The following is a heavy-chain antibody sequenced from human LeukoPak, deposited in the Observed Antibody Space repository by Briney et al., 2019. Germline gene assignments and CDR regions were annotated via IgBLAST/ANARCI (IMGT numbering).Heavy chain of an antibody. J-gene: IGHJ3*02. CDR1: GYTFTSYY. D-gene: IGHD3-10*01. V-gene: IGHV1-46*01. CDR2: INPSGGST. CDR3: AREAYGSGSYYRGYAFDI. Sequence: ASVKVSCKASGYTFTSYYMHWVRQAPGQGLEWMGIINPSGGSTSYAQKFQGRVTMTRDTSTSTVYMELSSLRSEDTAVYYCAREAYGSGSYYRGYAFDIWGQGTMVTVSS.